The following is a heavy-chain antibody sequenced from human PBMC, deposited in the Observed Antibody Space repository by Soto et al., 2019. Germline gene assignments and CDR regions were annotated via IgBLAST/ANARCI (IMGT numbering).Heavy chain of an antibody. V-gene: IGHV4-30-2*01. J-gene: IGHJ3*02. CDR3: ARTPDI. CDR2: IYHSGST. Sequence: PSETLSLTCAVSGASIGSGGYSWSWIRQPPGKGLEWIGYIYHSGSTYYNPSLKSRVTISVDRSKNQFSLKLSSVTAADTAVYYCARTPDIWGQGTMVT. CDR1: GASIGSGGYS.